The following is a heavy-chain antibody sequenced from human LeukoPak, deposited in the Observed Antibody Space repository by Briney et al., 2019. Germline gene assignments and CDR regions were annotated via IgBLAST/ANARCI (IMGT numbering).Heavy chain of an antibody. CDR3: ARGRSAAGPLHYFDS. Sequence: GGSLGLSCAASGFTFSSYSMDWVRQAPGKGLEWVSYISTSSSTIYYADSVKGRFTISRDNAKNSLYLQMNSLRDEDTAVYYCARGRSAAGPLHYFDSWGQGTLVTVSS. CDR1: GFTFSSYS. D-gene: IGHD6-13*01. J-gene: IGHJ4*02. V-gene: IGHV3-48*02. CDR2: ISTSSSTI.